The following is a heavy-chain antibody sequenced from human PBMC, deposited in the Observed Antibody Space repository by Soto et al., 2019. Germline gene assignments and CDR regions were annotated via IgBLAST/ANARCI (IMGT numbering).Heavy chain of an antibody. J-gene: IGHJ6*02. Sequence: PSETLSLTCAVSGGSISRYYWSWIRQPAGKGLEWIGRIYSSGSTNYNPPLKSRVTMSVEMSKNQFSLKMSSVTAADTAVYYCARDGALSGGMDVWGHGTTVTVSS. CDR1: GGSISRYY. CDR2: IYSSGST. CDR3: ARDGALSGGMDV. V-gene: IGHV4-4*07. D-gene: IGHD3-10*01.